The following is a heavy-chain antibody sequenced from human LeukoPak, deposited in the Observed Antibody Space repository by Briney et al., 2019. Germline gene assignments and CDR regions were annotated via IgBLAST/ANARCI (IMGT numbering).Heavy chain of an antibody. CDR2: IYPGDSDT. CDR3: ARQRYYYDSTGAFDI. D-gene: IGHD3-22*01. CDR1: GSIFTSYW. Sequence: GESLKISCKGSGSIFTSYWIGCVRQLPGKGLEWMGIIYPGDSDTRYSPSFQGQVTISADKSISTAYLQWSSLKASDTAMYYCARQRYYYDSTGAFDIWGQGTMVTVSS. J-gene: IGHJ3*02. V-gene: IGHV5-51*01.